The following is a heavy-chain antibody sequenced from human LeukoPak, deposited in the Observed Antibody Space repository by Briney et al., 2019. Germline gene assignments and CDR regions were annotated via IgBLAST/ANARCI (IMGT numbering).Heavy chain of an antibody. D-gene: IGHD3-22*01. Sequence: ASVKVSCKASGYTFTGYYMHWVRQAPGQGLEWMGWINPNSGGTNYAQKFQGRVTMTRDTSISTAYMELSRLRSDDTAVYYCARGGVYYYDSSGSNFDYWGQGTLVTVSS. CDR1: GYTFTGYY. J-gene: IGHJ4*02. CDR3: ARGGVYYYDSSGSNFDY. CDR2: INPNSGGT. V-gene: IGHV1-2*02.